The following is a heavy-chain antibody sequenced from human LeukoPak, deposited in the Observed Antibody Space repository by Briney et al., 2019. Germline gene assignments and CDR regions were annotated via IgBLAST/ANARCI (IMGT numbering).Heavy chain of an antibody. V-gene: IGHV3-48*03. CDR1: GLNFNIYE. D-gene: IGHD6-19*01. Sequence: GGSLRLSCAASGLNFNIYEMNWVRQAPGKGLEWIPYISSSGSIILYADSVKGRFTISRDNAKKLVYLEMNSLRAEDTAVYYCVRDGDSGTDWYWAYWGQGTLVSVSS. CDR3: VRDGDSGTDWYWAY. J-gene: IGHJ4*02. CDR2: ISSSGSII.